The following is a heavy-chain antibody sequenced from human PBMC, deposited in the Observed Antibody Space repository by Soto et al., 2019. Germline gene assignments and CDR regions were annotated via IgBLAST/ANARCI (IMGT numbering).Heavy chain of an antibody. J-gene: IGHJ4*02. CDR1: VITFSTYV. D-gene: IGHD2-21*01. Sequence: GGSLRLSCTASVITFSTYVMNWVRQAPGKGLEWVSGISGSGENTYYGDSVKGRVTISRDNSNKTVYLQMNSLGAEDTAVYYCATASAAYYGAYWGQGTLVTVSS. CDR2: ISGSGENT. CDR3: ATASAAYYGAY. V-gene: IGHV3-23*01.